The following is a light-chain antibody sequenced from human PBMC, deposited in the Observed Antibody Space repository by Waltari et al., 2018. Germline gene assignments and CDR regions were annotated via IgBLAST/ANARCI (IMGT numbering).Light chain of an antibody. CDR2: AET. CDR1: PSVSSSH. J-gene: IGKJ1*01. Sequence: EIVLPQSPGTPSLSPGARPTLSGRATPSVSSSHLAWYQQKPGQAPRPLIYAETTRATGIPDRFSVSGSGTDFTLSISRLEPEDFALYYCQQFGSSPHTFGQGTKVEIK. V-gene: IGKV3-20*01. CDR3: QQFGSSPHT.